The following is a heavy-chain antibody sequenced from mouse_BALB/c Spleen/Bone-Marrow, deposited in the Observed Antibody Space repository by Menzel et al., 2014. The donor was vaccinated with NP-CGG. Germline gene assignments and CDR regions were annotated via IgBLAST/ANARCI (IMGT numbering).Heavy chain of an antibody. CDR3: ARQITTVDYAMDY. V-gene: IGHV1-7*01. J-gene: IGHJ4*01. CDR2: INPSTGYT. CDR1: GYTFTSYW. Sequence: QVQLKDSGAELAKPGASVKMSCKASGYTFTSYWMHWVKQRPGQGLEWIGYINPSTGYTEYNQKFKDKATLTADKSSSTAYMQLSSLTSEGSAVYYCARQITTVDYAMDYWGQGTSVTVSS. D-gene: IGHD1-1*01.